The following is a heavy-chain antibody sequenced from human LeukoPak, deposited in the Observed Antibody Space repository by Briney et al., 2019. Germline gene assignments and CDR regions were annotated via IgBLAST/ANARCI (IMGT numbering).Heavy chain of an antibody. V-gene: IGHV1-69*05. Sequence: EASVKVPCKASGGTFSSYAISWVRQAPGQGLEWMGRIIPIFGTANYAQKFQGRVTITTDESTSTAYMELSSLRSEDTAVYYCATPYYYDSSGYPDYFDYWGQGTLVTVSS. D-gene: IGHD3-22*01. CDR2: IIPIFGTA. CDR3: ATPYYYDSSGYPDYFDY. J-gene: IGHJ4*02. CDR1: GGTFSSYA.